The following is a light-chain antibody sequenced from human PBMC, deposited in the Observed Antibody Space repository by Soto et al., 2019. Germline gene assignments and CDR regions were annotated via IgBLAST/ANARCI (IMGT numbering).Light chain of an antibody. Sequence: IQMTQSPSTLSASVGDRVTITCRASQSISSWLAWYQQKPGKAPKLLIYDASSLESGVPSRFSGSGSGTEFTLTISSLKPDDFATYYCQEYQSYSRRFGQGTKVDI. CDR2: DAS. V-gene: IGKV1-5*01. CDR1: QSISSW. CDR3: QEYQSYSRR. J-gene: IGKJ1*01.